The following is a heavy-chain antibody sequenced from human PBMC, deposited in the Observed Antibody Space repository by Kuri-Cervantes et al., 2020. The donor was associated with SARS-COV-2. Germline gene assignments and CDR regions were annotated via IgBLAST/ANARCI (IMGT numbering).Heavy chain of an antibody. CDR2: ISGSGGST. CDR1: GFTFSSYA. CDR3: AKDLTIFGVAYYFDY. J-gene: IGHJ4*02. D-gene: IGHD3-3*01. Sequence: GESLKISCAASGFTFSSYAMSWVRQAPGKGLEWVSAISGSGGSTYYADSVKGRFTISRDNSKNTLYLQMNSLRAEDTAGYYCAKDLTIFGVAYYFDYWGQGTLVTVSS. V-gene: IGHV3-23*01.